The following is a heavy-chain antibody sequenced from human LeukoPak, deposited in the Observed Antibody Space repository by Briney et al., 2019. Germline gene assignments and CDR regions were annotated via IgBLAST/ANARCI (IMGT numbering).Heavy chain of an antibody. CDR1: GFTFSSYG. Sequence: PGRSLRLSCAASGFTFSSYGMHWARQAPGKGLDWVAVIWSDGSKNYYTDSVKGRFTISRDNAKNSLYLQMNSLRAEGTAVYYCARFAYSRGPGNYYYGMDVWGQGTTVTVSS. CDR3: ARFAYSRGPGNYYYGMDV. J-gene: IGHJ6*02. CDR2: IWSDGSKN. V-gene: IGHV3-33*03. D-gene: IGHD6-13*01.